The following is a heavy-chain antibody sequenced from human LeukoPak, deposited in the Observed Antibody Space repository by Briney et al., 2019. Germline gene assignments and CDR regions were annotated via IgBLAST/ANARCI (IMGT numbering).Heavy chain of an antibody. D-gene: IGHD3-10*01. J-gene: IGHJ4*02. Sequence: SETLSLTCTVSGGSISSSSYYWGWIRQPPGKGLEWIGSIYYSGSTYYNPSLKSRVTISVDTSKNQFSLKLSSVTAADTAVYYCARDSTGGYFDYWGQGTLATVSS. CDR3: ARDSTGGYFDY. V-gene: IGHV4-39*07. CDR2: IYYSGST. CDR1: GGSISSSSYY.